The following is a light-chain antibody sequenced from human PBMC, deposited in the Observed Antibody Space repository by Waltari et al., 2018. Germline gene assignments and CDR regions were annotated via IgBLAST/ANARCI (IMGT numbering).Light chain of an antibody. CDR2: DAS. CDR1: QSVSSY. V-gene: IGKV3-11*01. J-gene: IGKJ2*01. CDR3: QQRSNWPPNT. Sequence: EIVLTQSPATLSLSPGERATLSCRASQSVSSYLDWYQQKPGQAPRLLIYDASNRATGIPARFSGSASWTDFTLTISSLEPEDFAVYYCQQRSNWPPNTFGQWTKLEI.